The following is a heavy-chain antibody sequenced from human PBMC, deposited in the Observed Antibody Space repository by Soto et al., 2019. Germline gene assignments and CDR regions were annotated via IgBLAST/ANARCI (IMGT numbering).Heavy chain of an antibody. CDR1: GGTFSSYA. Sequence: ASVKVSCKASGGTFSSYAISWVRQAPGQGLEWMGGIIPIFGSANYAQKFQGRVTITADESTSTAYMELSSLRSEDTAVYYCASVREAKDGSVPPLAAFDIWGQGTMVTVSS. J-gene: IGHJ3*02. D-gene: IGHD3-10*01. CDR2: IIPIFGSA. CDR3: ASVREAKDGSVPPLAAFDI. V-gene: IGHV1-69*13.